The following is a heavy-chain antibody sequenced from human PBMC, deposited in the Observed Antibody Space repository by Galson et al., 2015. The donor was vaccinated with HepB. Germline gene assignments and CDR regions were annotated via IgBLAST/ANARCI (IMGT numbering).Heavy chain of an antibody. Sequence: CAISGDSVSSNSAAWNWIRQSPSRGLEWLGRTYYRSMWYNDYAVSVKSRITINPDTSKNQFSLQLNSVTPEDTAVYYCARAPLHIGFLPLAAVTQVYFDYWGQGTLVTVSS. J-gene: IGHJ4*02. V-gene: IGHV6-1*01. CDR3: ARAPLHIGFLPLAAVTQVYFDY. CDR2: TYYRSMWYN. CDR1: GDSVSSNSAA. D-gene: IGHD3-3*02.